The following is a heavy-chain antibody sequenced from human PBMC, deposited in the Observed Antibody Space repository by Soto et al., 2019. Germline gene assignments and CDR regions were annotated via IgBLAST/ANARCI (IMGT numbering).Heavy chain of an antibody. Sequence: QLQLQESGPGLVKPSETLSLTCAVSGASISRTGFHWGWIRQPPGQGLEWIGSIYKGETTFYNSSLKSRVTISADPSKNHFSLKLSSVTAADTAVYYCARRGSGHTFDYWGQGTLVTVSS. CDR3: ARRGSGHTFDY. D-gene: IGHD3-10*01. J-gene: IGHJ4*02. CDR2: IYKGETT. V-gene: IGHV4-39*01. CDR1: GASISRTGFH.